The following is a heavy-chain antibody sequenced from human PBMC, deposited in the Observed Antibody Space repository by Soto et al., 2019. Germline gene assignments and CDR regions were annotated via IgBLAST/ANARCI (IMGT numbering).Heavy chain of an antibody. CDR1: GYTFTSSY. V-gene: IGHV1-46*01. D-gene: IGHD6-6*01. CDR3: ARDQGIAARLFDY. J-gene: IGHJ4*02. Sequence: SVKVCLKASGYTFTSSYMHWVRQAPGQGLEWMGMINPSGGSTTYAQKFQGRVTMTRDTSTSTVYMELSSLRSEDTAVFYCARDQGIAARLFDYWGQGTLVTVSS. CDR2: INPSGGST.